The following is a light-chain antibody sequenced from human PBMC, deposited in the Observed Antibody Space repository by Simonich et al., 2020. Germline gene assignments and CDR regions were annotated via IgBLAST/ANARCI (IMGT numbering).Light chain of an antibody. CDR2: GAS. CDR1: QSVSSN. J-gene: IGKJ2*01. V-gene: IGKV3D-15*01. CDR3: QQYNSYSYT. Sequence: EIVMTQSPPTLSVSPGERATLSCRASQSVSSNLAWYQQKPGQAPRLLIYGASTRATGIPDRFSGSGSGTDFTLTISRLEPDDFATYYCQQYNSYSYTFGQGTKLEIK.